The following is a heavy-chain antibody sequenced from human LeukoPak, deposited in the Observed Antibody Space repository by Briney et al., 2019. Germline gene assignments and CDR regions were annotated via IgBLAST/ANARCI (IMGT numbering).Heavy chain of an antibody. CDR2: ISGDGGST. Sequence: PGGSLRLSCAASGFTFDDYAMHWVRQAPGKGLGWVSLISGDGGSTYYADSVKGRFTISRDNSKNSLYLQMNSLRTEATALYYCAKDVYCSRTSCPPRADPWGQGTLVTVSS. D-gene: IGHD2-2*01. J-gene: IGHJ5*02. CDR3: AKDVYCSRTSCPPRADP. V-gene: IGHV3-43*02. CDR1: GFTFDDYA.